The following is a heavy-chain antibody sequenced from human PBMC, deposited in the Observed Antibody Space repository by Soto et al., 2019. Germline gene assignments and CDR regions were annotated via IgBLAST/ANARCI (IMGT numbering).Heavy chain of an antibody. D-gene: IGHD3-3*01. Sequence: RWVQQAKGQGLEWMGWISAYNGNTNYAQKLQGRVTMTTDTSTSTAYMELRSLRSDDTAVYYCARDDFWSGYYTRYYYYGLRVRGQGTTVTVSS. J-gene: IGHJ6*02. CDR2: ISAYNGNT. CDR3: ARDDFWSGYYTRYYYYGLRV. V-gene: IGHV1-18*01.